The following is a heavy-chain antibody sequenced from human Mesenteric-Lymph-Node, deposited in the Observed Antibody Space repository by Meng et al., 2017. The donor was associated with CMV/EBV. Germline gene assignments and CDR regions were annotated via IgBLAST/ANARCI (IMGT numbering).Heavy chain of an antibody. Sequence: NYANGWGGQGPGQGIEWMGGISPIFGTANYEQKFQGRETMTTDEYTSTDYMELSSMRSEDTAVYYCARRLLYRYCSSTSCYKDWFDPWGQGTLVTVSS. D-gene: IGHD2-2*02. CDR3: ARRLLYRYCSSTSCYKDWFDP. V-gene: IGHV1-69*05. CDR2: ISPIFGTA. CDR1: NYA. J-gene: IGHJ5*02.